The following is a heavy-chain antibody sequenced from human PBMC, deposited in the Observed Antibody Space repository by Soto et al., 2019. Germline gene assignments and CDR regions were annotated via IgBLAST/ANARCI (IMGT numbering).Heavy chain of an antibody. D-gene: IGHD2-15*01. CDR2: MNPNSGDT. V-gene: IGHV1-8*01. CDR1: GYTFTSDD. J-gene: IGHJ4*02. Sequence: VKVSCKASGYTFTSDDIEWVRQATGQGLEWMGWMNPNSGDTGYAQQFQGRVSMTRDTSITTAYMELSSLTSDDTAVYFCARDFRSTCRGASCIYFDLWGQGTLVTVSS. CDR3: ARDFRSTCRGASCIYFDL.